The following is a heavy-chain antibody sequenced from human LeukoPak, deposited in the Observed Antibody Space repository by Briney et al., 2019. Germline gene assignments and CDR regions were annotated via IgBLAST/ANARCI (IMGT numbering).Heavy chain of an antibody. V-gene: IGHV3-21*05. CDR2: ISSSSSYI. CDR1: GFTFSSYE. CDR3: ARDDPQLVNAFDI. Sequence: PGGSLRLSCAASGFTFSSYEMNWVRQAPGKGLEWVSYISSSSSYIYYADSVKGRFTISRDNAKNSLYLQMNSLRAEDTAVYYCARDDPQLVNAFDIWGQGTMVTVSS. D-gene: IGHD6-6*01. J-gene: IGHJ3*02.